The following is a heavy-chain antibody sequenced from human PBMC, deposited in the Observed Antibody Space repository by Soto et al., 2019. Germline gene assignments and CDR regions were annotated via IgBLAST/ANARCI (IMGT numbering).Heavy chain of an antibody. CDR1: GFTFTTYY. CDR2: TFGAGTT. CDR3: TRDRGYASDY. V-gene: IGHV3-66*01. J-gene: IGHJ4*02. D-gene: IGHD5-12*01. Sequence: EVQLVESGGGLVQPGGSLTLSCAASGFTFTTYYMNWVRQAPVKGLEWISITFGAGTTYYADSVKGRFTISRDNSKNTLFLQMDSLSAADTAVYYCTRDRGYASDYWGQGTLVTVSS.